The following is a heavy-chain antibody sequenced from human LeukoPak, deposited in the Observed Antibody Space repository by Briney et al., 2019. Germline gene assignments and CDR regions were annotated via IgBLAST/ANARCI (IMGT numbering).Heavy chain of an antibody. CDR1: GGSFSGYY. CDR2: INHSGST. CDR3: ARVSGDYGGNANDY. Sequence: SETLSLTCAVYGGSFSGYYWSWIRQPPGKGLEWIGEINHSGSTNYNPSLKSRVTISVDTSKNQFSLKLSSVTAADTAVYYCARVSGDYGGNANDYWGQGTLVTVSS. D-gene: IGHD4-23*01. J-gene: IGHJ4*02. V-gene: IGHV4-34*01.